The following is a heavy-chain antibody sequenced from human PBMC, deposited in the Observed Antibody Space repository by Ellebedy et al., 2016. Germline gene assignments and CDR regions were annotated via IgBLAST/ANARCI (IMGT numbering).Heavy chain of an antibody. V-gene: IGHV1-18*01. J-gene: IGHJ3*01. CDR3: ARDRYCSGGTCSRGAFDL. Sequence: ASVKVSCKASGYSFSSYGISWVRQAPGQGLEWLGWISAYSGDTNYAQRFQGRVTMTTDTSTSTVYIELRRLSSDDTAVYYCARDRYCSGGTCSRGAFDLWGQGTMVTVSS. D-gene: IGHD2-15*01. CDR2: ISAYSGDT. CDR1: GYSFSSYG.